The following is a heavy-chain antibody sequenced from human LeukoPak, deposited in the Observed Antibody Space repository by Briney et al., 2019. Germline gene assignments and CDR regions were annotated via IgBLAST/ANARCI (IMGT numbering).Heavy chain of an antibody. CDR3: ARGLHKYDDFWSGYYPLDY. D-gene: IGHD3-3*01. Sequence: SETLSLTCGVYGGSFSGYYWSWIRQPPGKGLEWIGKINHSGGTNYNPSLKSRVTISLDTSKNQLSLKLSSVTAADTAVYYCARGLHKYDDFWSGYYPLDYWGQGTLVTVSS. V-gene: IGHV4-34*01. CDR1: GGSFSGYY. J-gene: IGHJ4*02. CDR2: INHSGGT.